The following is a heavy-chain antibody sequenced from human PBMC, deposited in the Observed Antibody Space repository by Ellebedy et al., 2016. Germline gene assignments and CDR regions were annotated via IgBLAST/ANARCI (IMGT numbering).Heavy chain of an antibody. D-gene: IGHD3-10*01. CDR1: GFTFSSYA. V-gene: IGHV3-30*04. CDR2: LSYDGSYK. Sequence: GESLKISCAASGFTFSSYAMHWVRQAPGKGLEWLAVLSYDGSYKYHADSVKGRFTISRDNSKNTLYLQMNSLRAEDTAVYYCASNVGAGSYFDYWGQGILVTVSS. CDR3: ASNVGAGSYFDY. J-gene: IGHJ4*02.